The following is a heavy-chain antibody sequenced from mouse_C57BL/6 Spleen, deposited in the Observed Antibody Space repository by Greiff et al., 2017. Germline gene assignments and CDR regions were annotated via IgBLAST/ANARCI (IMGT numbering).Heavy chain of an antibody. CDR1: GYTFTSYW. J-gene: IGHJ3*01. CDR2: IDPSDSYT. D-gene: IGHD1-1*01. CDR3: AREGLSLRGFAY. V-gene: IGHV1-69*01. Sequence: QVQLQQPGAELVMPGASVKLSCKASGYTFTSYWMHWVKQRPGQGLEWIGEIDPSDSYTNYNQKFKGKSTLTVDKSSSTAYMQLSSLTSEDSAVYYCAREGLSLRGFAYWGQGTLVTVSA.